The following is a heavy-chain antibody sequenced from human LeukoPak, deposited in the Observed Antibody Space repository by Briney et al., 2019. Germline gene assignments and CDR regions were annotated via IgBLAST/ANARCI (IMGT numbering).Heavy chain of an antibody. Sequence: GGSLRLSCATSGFTFISYWMHWVRQAPGKGLVWVSRINTDGSSTSYADSVKGRFTISRDNAKNTLYLQMNSLRAEDTAVYYCARDSDVGGNSVYYMDVWGKGTTVTVSS. V-gene: IGHV3-74*01. J-gene: IGHJ6*03. CDR2: INTDGSST. CDR3: ARDSDVGGNSVYYMDV. CDR1: GFTFISYW. D-gene: IGHD4-23*01.